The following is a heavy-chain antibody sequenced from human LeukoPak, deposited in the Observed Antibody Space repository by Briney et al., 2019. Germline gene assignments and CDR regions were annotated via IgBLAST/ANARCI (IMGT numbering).Heavy chain of an antibody. V-gene: IGHV3-30-3*01. J-gene: IGHJ4*02. CDR2: ISYDGSNK. D-gene: IGHD1-26*01. Sequence: GGSLRLSCAASGFTFSSYAMHWVRQAPGKGLKWVAVISYDGSNKYYADSVKGRFTISRDNSKNTLYLQMNSLRAEDTAVYYCAKDRRQWELLGAFDYWGQGTLVTVSS. CDR3: AKDRRQWELLGAFDY. CDR1: GFTFSSYA.